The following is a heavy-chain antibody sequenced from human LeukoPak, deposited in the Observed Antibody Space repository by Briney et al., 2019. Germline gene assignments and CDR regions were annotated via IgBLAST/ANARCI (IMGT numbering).Heavy chain of an antibody. CDR3: ARSVNTYYYDSRARGSFDY. D-gene: IGHD3-22*01. V-gene: IGHV4-31*03. CDR1: GGSISSGGYY. Sequence: PSQTLSLTCTVSGGSISSGGYYWSWIRQHPGKGLEWIGYIYYSGSTYYNPSLKSRVTISVDTSKNQFSLKLSSVTAADTAVYYCARSVNTYYYDSRARGSFDYWGQGTLVTVSS. J-gene: IGHJ4*02. CDR2: IYYSGST.